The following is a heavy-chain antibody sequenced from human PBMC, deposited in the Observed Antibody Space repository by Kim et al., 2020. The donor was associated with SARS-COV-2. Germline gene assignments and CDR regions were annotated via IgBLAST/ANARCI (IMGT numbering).Heavy chain of an antibody. J-gene: IGHJ3*02. CDR1: GGSISSYY. CDR3: ARHERFDWLSLGAFDI. V-gene: IGHV4-59*08. Sequence: SETLSLTCTVSGGSISSYYWSWIRQPPGKGLEWIGYIYYSGSTNYNPSLKSRVTISVDTSKNQFSLKLSSVTAADTAVYYCARHERFDWLSLGAFDIWGQGTMVTVSS. D-gene: IGHD3-9*01. CDR2: IYYSGST.